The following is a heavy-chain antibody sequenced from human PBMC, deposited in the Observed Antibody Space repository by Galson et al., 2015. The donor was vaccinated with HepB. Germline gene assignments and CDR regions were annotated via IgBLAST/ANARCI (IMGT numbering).Heavy chain of an antibody. V-gene: IGHV3-30*18. Sequence: SLRLSCAASGCTFSSYAMHWVRQAPGKGLEWVTLISYYGIIKYYADSVKGRFTISRDNSKNIQYLQMNSLRAEDTAVFYCAKGNNWGPSGDFDYWGQGTLVTVSS. J-gene: IGHJ4*02. CDR2: ISYYGIIK. CDR1: GCTFSSYA. D-gene: IGHD7-27*01. CDR3: AKGNNWGPSGDFDY.